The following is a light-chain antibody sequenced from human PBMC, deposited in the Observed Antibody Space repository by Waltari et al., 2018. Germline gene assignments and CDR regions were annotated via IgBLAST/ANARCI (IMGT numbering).Light chain of an antibody. Sequence: DIQMTQSPSSLSASVGDRVTITCRESQSITNYLNWYQQKQGKAPKLLIYPASSLQSGVPSRFSGSGSGTDFTLTISSLQPEDFATYFCQQSYSTPWTFGQGTKVEIK. CDR1: QSITNY. CDR3: QQSYSTPWT. J-gene: IGKJ1*01. CDR2: PAS. V-gene: IGKV1-39*01.